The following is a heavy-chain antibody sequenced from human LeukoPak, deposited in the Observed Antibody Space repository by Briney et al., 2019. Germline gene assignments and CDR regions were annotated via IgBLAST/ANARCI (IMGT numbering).Heavy chain of an antibody. Sequence: GGSLRLSCAASGFIFSSYGMHWVRQAPGKGLEWVARIWHDGSNDDYADSVKGRFTISRDNSKNTLYPQMNSLRAEDTAIYYRAKVTGDYYDTSGAFDYWGQGTLVTVSS. D-gene: IGHD3-22*01. CDR2: IWHDGSND. V-gene: IGHV3-33*06. J-gene: IGHJ4*02. CDR1: GFIFSSYG. CDR3: AKVTGDYYDTSGAFDY.